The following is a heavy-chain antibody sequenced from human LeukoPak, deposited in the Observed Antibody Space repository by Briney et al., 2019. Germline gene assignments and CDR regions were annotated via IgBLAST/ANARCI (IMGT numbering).Heavy chain of an antibody. J-gene: IGHJ4*02. CDR2: INPSGGST. CDR3: ARGALRTTVTTSLQD. CDR1: GYTFTSYY. D-gene: IGHD4-17*01. V-gene: IGHV1-46*01. Sequence: GASVKVSCKASGYTFTSYYMHWVRQAPGQGLEWMGIINPSGGSTSYAQKFQGRVTMTRDTSTSTVYMELSSLRSEDTAVYYCARGALRTTVTTSLQDWGQGTLVTVSS.